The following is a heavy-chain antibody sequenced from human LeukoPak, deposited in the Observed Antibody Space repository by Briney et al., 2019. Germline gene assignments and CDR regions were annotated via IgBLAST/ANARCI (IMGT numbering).Heavy chain of an antibody. J-gene: IGHJ4*02. CDR1: GFTFSSYD. D-gene: IGHD3-16*01. Sequence: GGSLRLSCAASGFTFSSYDMTWVRQAPGRGLEWVSSIRPSGDNTYYGDSVKGRFTISRDNSKNTVYLQMNNMRVDDTAVYYCARVRDYGGIGEDYWGQGTLVTVSS. CDR3: ARVRDYGGIGEDY. V-gene: IGHV3-23*01. CDR2: IRPSGDNT.